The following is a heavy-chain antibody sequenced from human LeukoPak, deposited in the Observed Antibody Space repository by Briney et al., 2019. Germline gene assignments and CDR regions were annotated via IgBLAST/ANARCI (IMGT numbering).Heavy chain of an antibody. CDR2: FHFSGST. CDR3: ARPFQDYDKGTFFYFFDF. CDR1: GASVTMGSYY. V-gene: IGHV4-39*01. Sequence: SETLSLTCSVSGASVTMGSYYWAWIRQPPGKGLEWIGTFHFSGSTYYNPSLKSRVTISVDTSKNSVSLMLRSVTAADTAVYFCARPFQDYDKGTFFYFFDFWGQGILATVSS. J-gene: IGHJ4*02. D-gene: IGHD3-22*01.